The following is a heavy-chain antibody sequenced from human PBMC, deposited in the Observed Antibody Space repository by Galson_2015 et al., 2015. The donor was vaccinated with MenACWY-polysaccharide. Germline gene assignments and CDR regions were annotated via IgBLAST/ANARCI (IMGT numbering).Heavy chain of an antibody. J-gene: IGHJ3*02. CDR2: ISGSGGST. Sequence: SLRLSCAASGFTFSSYAMSWVRQAPGKGLEWVSAISGSGGSTYYADSVKGRFTISRDNSKNTLYLQMNSLRAEDTAVYYCAKDGATARSGYYTPDAFDIWGQGTMVTVSS. V-gene: IGHV3-23*01. CDR3: AKDGATARSGYYTPDAFDI. D-gene: IGHD3-3*01. CDR1: GFTFSSYA.